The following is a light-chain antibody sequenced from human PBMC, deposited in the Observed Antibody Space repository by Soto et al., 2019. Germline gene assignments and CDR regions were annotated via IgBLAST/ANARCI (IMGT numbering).Light chain of an antibody. Sequence: QLVLTQPPSVSGAPGQRVTLSCTGSSSNIGAGYDVHWYQQLPGTAPKLLIYGNSNRPSGVPDRFSGSKSGTSASLAITGLQAEDEADYYCQSYDSSLSGPVVFGGGTK. CDR2: GNS. CDR1: SSNIGAGYD. J-gene: IGLJ2*01. CDR3: QSYDSSLSGPVV. V-gene: IGLV1-40*01.